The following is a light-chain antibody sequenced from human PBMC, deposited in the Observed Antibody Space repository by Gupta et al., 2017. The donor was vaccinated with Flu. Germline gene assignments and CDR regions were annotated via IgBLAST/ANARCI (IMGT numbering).Light chain of an antibody. CDR3: QQYNNWPPWT. CDR2: GAS. V-gene: IGKV3-15*01. Sequence: ATLSVSPGERATLSCRASQSVSSNLAWYHQKPGQAPRLLIYGASTRATGIPARFSGSGSGTEFTLTISSLQSEDFAVYYCQQYNNWPPWTFGQGTKVEIK. J-gene: IGKJ1*01. CDR1: QSVSSN.